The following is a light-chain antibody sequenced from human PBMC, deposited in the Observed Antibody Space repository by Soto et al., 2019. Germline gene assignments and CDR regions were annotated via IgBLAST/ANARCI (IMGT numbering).Light chain of an antibody. Sequence: QSALTQPRSASGTPGQRVTISCSGSSSNIGSNSVHWFQQVPGTAPKPLIYSSNQRPSGVPERFSGSKSGTSASLAISGLQSEDEADYYCAAWDDSLNGHIFGTGTKVTVL. CDR3: AAWDDSLNGHI. CDR1: SSNIGSNS. CDR2: SSN. J-gene: IGLJ1*01. V-gene: IGLV1-44*01.